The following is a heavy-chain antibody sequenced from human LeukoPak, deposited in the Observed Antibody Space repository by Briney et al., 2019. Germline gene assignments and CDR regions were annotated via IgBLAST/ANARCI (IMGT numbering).Heavy chain of an antibody. V-gene: IGHV5-51*01. D-gene: IGHD2-15*01. CDR2: IYPGDSDT. CDR3: ARLSERVVVVAATLGGNAFDI. CDR1: GYSFTSYW. Sequence: GESLKISCKGSGYSFTSYWIGWVRQMPGKGLEWMGIIYPGDSDTRYSPSFQGQVTISADKSISTAYLQWSSLKASDTAMYYCARLSERVVVVAATLGGNAFDIWGQGTMVTVSS. J-gene: IGHJ3*02.